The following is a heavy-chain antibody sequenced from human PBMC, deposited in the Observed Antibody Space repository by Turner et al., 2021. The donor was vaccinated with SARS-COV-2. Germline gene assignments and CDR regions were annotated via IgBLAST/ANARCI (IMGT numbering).Heavy chain of an antibody. CDR2: FDPEDGET. Sequence: QVQLVQYGAEVKKPGASVKVTCKVSGYTLIGLSMHWVLQGPGKGLEWMGGFDPEDGETIYAQKFQGRVTMTEDTSTDTAYMELSSLRSEDTAVYYCATAPANYYDSSGSKGFYYYYYGMDVWGQGTTVTVSS. J-gene: IGHJ6*02. D-gene: IGHD3-22*01. V-gene: IGHV1-24*01. CDR3: ATAPANYYDSSGSKGFYYYYYGMDV. CDR1: GYTLIGLS.